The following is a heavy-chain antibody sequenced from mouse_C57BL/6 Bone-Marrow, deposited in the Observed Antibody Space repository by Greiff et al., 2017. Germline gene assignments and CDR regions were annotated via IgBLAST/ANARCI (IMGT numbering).Heavy chain of an antibody. D-gene: IGHD1-1*01. Sequence: QVQLQQSGAELVKPGASVKLSCKASGYTFTSYWMPWVKQRPGRGLEWIGRIDPDSGGTKYNEKFKSKATLTVDKPSSTAYMQLSSLTSEDSAVYSGARQGEYGSSLGYFDVWGTGTTGTVSS. CDR3: ARQGEYGSSLGYFDV. V-gene: IGHV1-72*01. CDR2: IDPDSGGT. CDR1: GYTFTSYW. J-gene: IGHJ1*03.